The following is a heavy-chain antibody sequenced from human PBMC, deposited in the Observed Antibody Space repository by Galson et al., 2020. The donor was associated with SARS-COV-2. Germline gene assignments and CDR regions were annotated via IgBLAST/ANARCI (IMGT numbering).Heavy chain of an antibody. CDR2: IYPSGST. V-gene: IGHV4-30-2*01. CDR3: ARDDLHGACRLEF. CDR1: GGSISSDGYS. J-gene: IGHJ4*02. D-gene: IGHD4-17*01. Sequence: SETLSLTCAVSGGSISSDGYSWSWIRQPPGKGLEWIGYIYPSGSTYYNPSLKSRVTMSVDTSKNHFSLKLYSVTAADTAVYYCARDDLHGACRLEFWGQGSPVTLSS.